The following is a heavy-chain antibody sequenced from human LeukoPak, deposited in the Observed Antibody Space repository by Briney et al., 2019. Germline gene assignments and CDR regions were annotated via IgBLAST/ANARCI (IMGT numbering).Heavy chain of an antibody. J-gene: IGHJ5*02. CDR2: THRSGST. CDR3: AREYRRYYYDSSGYYSP. Sequence: SETLSLTCTVSVYSISNGHYWGWIRQPPGRGLEWIGSTHRSGSTYYNPSLRSRVTISVDTSKNQFSLRLTSVTAADTAVYYRAREYRRYYYDSSGYYSPWGQGTLVTVSS. V-gene: IGHV4-38-2*02. CDR1: VYSISNGHY. D-gene: IGHD3-22*01.